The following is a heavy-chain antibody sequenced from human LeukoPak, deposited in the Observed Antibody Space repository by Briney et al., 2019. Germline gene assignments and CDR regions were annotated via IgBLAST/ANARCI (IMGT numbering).Heavy chain of an antibody. CDR2: IIPILGIA. Sequence: ASVKVSCKASGGTFSSYAISWVRQAPGQGLEWMGRIIPILGIANYAQKFQGRVTITADKSTSTAYMEQSSLRSEDTAVYYCASSDGMWLRYWGQGTLVTVSS. V-gene: IGHV1-69*04. CDR1: GGTFSSYA. CDR3: ASSDGMWLRY. D-gene: IGHD3-22*01. J-gene: IGHJ4*02.